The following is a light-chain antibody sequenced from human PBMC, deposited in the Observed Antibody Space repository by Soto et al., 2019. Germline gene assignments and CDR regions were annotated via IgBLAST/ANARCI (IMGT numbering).Light chain of an antibody. CDR3: AAWDGSLSAGL. CDR2: LNN. J-gene: IGLJ2*01. V-gene: IGLV1-44*01. Sequence: QSVLTQSPSASGTPGQRVTISCSGSRSNIGTYTVNWYQQLPGTAPTLLIYLNNQRPSGVPNRFSASKSGTSASLAISGLQSEDEADYYCAAWDGSLSAGLFGGGTKLTVL. CDR1: RSNIGTYT.